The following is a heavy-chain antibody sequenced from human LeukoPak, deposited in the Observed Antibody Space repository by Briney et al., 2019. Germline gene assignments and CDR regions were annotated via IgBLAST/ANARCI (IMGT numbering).Heavy chain of an antibody. CDR3: AKVYCSSTSRFYDY. CDR2: ISGSGGST. D-gene: IGHD2-2*01. J-gene: IGHJ4*02. Sequence: GGSLRLSCAASGFTFSSYAMSWVRQAPGKGLEWVSAISGSGGSTYYADSVKGRFTISRDNSKNTLYLQMNSLRAEDTAVYYCAKVYCSSTSRFYDYWGQGTLVTVSS. V-gene: IGHV3-23*01. CDR1: GFTFSSYA.